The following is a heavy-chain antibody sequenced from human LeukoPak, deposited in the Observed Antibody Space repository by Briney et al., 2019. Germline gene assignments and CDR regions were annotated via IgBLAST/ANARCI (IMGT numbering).Heavy chain of an antibody. Sequence: ASVKVSCKASGGTFSSYAISWVRQAPGQGLEWMGRIIPILGIANYAQKFQGRATITADKSTSTAYMELSSLRSEDTAVYYCARDQLKRSWFDPWGQGTLVTVSS. CDR1: GGTFSSYA. CDR3: ARDQLKRSWFDP. D-gene: IGHD2-2*01. V-gene: IGHV1-69*04. CDR2: IIPILGIA. J-gene: IGHJ5*02.